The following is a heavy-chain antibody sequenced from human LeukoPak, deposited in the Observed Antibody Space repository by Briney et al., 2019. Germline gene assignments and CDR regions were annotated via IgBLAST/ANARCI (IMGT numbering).Heavy chain of an antibody. CDR3: ARTVGQQPDFDY. CDR1: GFTFSSYE. D-gene: IGHD6-13*01. V-gene: IGHV3-48*03. CDR2: ISSSGSTI. J-gene: IGHJ4*02. Sequence: GGSLRLSCAASGFTFSSYEMNWVRQAPGKGLEWVSYISSSGSTIYYADSVKGRFTISRDNAKNSLYLQMNSLRAEDTAVYYCARTVGQQPDFDYWGQGTLVTVSS.